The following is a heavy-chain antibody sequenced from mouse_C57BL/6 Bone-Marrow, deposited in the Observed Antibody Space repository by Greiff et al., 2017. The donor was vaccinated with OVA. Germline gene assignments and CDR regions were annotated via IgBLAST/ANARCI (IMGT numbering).Heavy chain of an antibody. CDR2: FYPGSGSI. V-gene: IGHV1-62-2*01. D-gene: IGHD2-3*01. CDR3: ARHEDQDGYWYYFDY. J-gene: IGHJ2*01. CDR1: GYTFTEYT. Sequence: VQRVESGAELVKPGASVKLSCKASGYTFTEYTIHWVKQRSGQGLEWIGWFYPGSGSIKYNEKFKDKATLTADKSSSTVYMELSRLTSEDSAVYFCARHEDQDGYWYYFDYWGQGTTLTVSS.